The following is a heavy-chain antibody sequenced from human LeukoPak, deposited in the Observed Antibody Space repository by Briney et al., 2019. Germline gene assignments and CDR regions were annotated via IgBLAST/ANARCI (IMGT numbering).Heavy chain of an antibody. V-gene: IGHV6-1*01. J-gene: IGHJ4*02. CDR1: GDSVSSNSAA. Sequence: SQTLSLTCAISGDSVSSNSAAWNWIRQSPSRGLEWLGRTYYRSKWYNDYAVSVKSRITINPDTSKNQFSLQLNSVTPEDTAVYYCARVGHARYGSSTSCFRHFDYWGQGTLVTVSS. CDR2: TYYRSKWYN. CDR3: ARVGHARYGSSTSCFRHFDY. D-gene: IGHD2-2*01.